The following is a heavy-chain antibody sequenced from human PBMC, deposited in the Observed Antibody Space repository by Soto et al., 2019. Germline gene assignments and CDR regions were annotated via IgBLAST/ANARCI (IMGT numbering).Heavy chain of an antibody. CDR3: AKGRSENVLDWLDX. J-gene: IGHJ5*02. CDR2: IRGNSYGA. D-gene: IGHD3-10*01. V-gene: IGHV3-23*01. Sequence: GGSLRLSFTASGFIFSNYAMIWIRQAPGKGLEWVVTIRGNSYGAYYAYSVRGRFTISRDNSKNTMSLQLNSLRADETAIYYCAKGRSENVLDWLDXWGQVTLFTVSX. CDR1: GFIFSNYA.